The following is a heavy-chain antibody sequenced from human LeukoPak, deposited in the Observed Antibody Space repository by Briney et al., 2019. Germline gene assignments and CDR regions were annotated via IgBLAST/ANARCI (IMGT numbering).Heavy chain of an antibody. J-gene: IGHJ4*02. D-gene: IGHD6-13*01. V-gene: IGHV4-4*02. CDR3: ARDTSTWYPRMALDF. CDR1: GGSISSRSW. CDR2: IYHNGTT. Sequence: SETLSLTCAVSGGSISSRSWWSWVRLAPGTGLEWIGEIYHNGTTNYNPSLKSRVTISVDKSKNQFSLKLNSVTAADTAVYYCARDTSTWYPRMALDFRGQGTLVTVSS.